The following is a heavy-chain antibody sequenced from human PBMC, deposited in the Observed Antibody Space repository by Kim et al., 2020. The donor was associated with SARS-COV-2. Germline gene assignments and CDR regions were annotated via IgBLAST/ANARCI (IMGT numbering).Heavy chain of an antibody. V-gene: IGHV4-59*13. Sequence: SETLSLTCTVSGGSISSYYWSWIRQPPGKGLEWIGYIYYSGSTNYNPSLKSRVTISVDTSKNQFSLKLSSVTAADTAVYYCARVDYYGSRGTDWFDPWGQGTLVTVSS. D-gene: IGHD3-10*01. CDR3: ARVDYYGSRGTDWFDP. J-gene: IGHJ5*02. CDR2: IYYSGST. CDR1: GGSISSYY.